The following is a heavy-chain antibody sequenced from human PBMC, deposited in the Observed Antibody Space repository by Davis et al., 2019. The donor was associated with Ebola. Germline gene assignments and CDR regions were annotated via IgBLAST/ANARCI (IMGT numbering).Heavy chain of an antibody. CDR1: GYTFTSYA. CDR2: ISAYNGNT. V-gene: IGHV1-18*01. J-gene: IGHJ4*02. D-gene: IGHD3-3*01. Sequence: ASVKVSCKASGYTFTSYAMNWVRQAPGQGLEFMGWISAYNGNTNYVQKFQGRVTMTTDTSTTTAYMELRSLRSDDTAVYYCAVGGDFWSGYYEPDIDYWGQGTLVTVSS. CDR3: AVGGDFWSGYYEPDIDY.